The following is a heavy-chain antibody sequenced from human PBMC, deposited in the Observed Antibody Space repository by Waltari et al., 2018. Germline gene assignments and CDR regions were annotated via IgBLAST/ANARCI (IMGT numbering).Heavy chain of an antibody. Sequence: EVQLVESGGGLVQPGRSMRLSCTTAGFTFGDYLMSWVRQAPGKGLEWISFIRSKPYGGTTEYAASVKGRFTISRDDSKSIAYLQMNRLKTEDTAVYFCTRIGHLGGTTPFDYWGQGTLVTVSS. J-gene: IGHJ4*02. CDR3: TRIGHLGGTTPFDY. D-gene: IGHD1-1*01. V-gene: IGHV3-49*04. CDR2: IRSKPYGGTT. CDR1: GFTFGDYL.